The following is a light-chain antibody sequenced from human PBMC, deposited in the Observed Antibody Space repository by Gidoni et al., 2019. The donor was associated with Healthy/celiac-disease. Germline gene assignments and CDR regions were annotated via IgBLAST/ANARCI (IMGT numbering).Light chain of an antibody. V-gene: IGKV1-5*03. CDR2: KAS. CDR3: QQYNSYWT. J-gene: IGKJ1*01. CDR1: QSISSW. Sequence: DIQMTQSPSTLSASVGDRVTITCRASQSISSWLAWYQQKPGKAAKLLIYKASSLESGVPSRFSGSGSGTEFTLTISSLQPDDFATYYCQQYNSYWTFGQGTRWKSN.